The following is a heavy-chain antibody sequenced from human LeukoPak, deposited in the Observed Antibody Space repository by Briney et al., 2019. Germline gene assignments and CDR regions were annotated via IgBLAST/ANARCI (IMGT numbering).Heavy chain of an antibody. Sequence: ASVKVSCKASGYTFTSYYMHWVRQAPGQGLEWMGIINPSGGSTSYAQKFQGRVTMTRDTSTSTVYMELSRLRSEDTAVYYCARVSYDFWSGYYYYYMDVWGKGTTVTVSS. V-gene: IGHV1-46*01. CDR2: INPSGGST. J-gene: IGHJ6*03. D-gene: IGHD3-3*01. CDR1: GYTFTSYY. CDR3: ARVSYDFWSGYYYYYMDV.